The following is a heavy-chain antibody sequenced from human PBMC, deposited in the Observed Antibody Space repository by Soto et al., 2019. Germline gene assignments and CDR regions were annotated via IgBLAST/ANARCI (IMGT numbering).Heavy chain of an antibody. V-gene: IGHV5-51*01. CDR3: ARGGYCSSTSCYTDYGMDV. Sequence: GESLKISCNGSGYIFTSYWIGWVRQMPGKGLEWMGIIYPGDSDTRYSPSFQAQVTISADKSISTAYLQWSSLKASDTAMYYCARGGYCSSTSCYTDYGMDVWGQGTTVSVSS. J-gene: IGHJ6*02. D-gene: IGHD2-2*02. CDR2: IYPGDSDT. CDR1: GYIFTSYW.